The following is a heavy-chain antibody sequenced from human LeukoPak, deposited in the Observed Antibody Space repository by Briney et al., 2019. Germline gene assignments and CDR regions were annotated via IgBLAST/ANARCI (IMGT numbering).Heavy chain of an antibody. V-gene: IGHV3-66*02. CDR3: ARSYYDFWSGYYTYFDY. Sequence: PGGSLRLSRAASGFTVSSNYMSWVRQAPGKGLEWVSVIYSGGSTYYAGSVKGRFTISRDNSKNTLYLQMNSLRAEDTAVYYCARSYYDFWSGYYTYFDYWGQGTLVTVSS. CDR1: GFTVSSNY. D-gene: IGHD3-3*01. CDR2: IYSGGST. J-gene: IGHJ4*02.